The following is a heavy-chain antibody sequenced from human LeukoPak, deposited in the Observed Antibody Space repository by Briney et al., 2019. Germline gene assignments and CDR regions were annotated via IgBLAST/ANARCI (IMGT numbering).Heavy chain of an antibody. CDR3: ARDPGSGYYIMDY. CDR1: GYTFTSYA. D-gene: IGHD3-22*01. J-gene: IGHJ4*02. CDR2: INAGNGNT. Sequence: GASVKVSCKASGYTFTSYAMHWVRQAPGQRLEWMGWINAGNGNTKYSQKFQGRVTITRDTSASTAYMELSSLRSEDTAVYYCARDPGSGYYIMDYWGQGTLVTVSS. V-gene: IGHV1-3*01.